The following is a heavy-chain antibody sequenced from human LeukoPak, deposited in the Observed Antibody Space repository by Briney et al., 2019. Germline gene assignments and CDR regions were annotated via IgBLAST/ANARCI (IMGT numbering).Heavy chain of an antibody. V-gene: IGHV4-39*01. J-gene: IGHJ4*02. D-gene: IGHD2-15*01. CDR2: IYYSGST. CDR1: GGSLSSSSYY. CDR3: AILGRSSYYYFDY. Sequence: SETLSLTCTVSGGSLSSSSYYWGWLRQPPGRGGEWVGSIYYSGSTYYNPSLKSRVTISVDTSKNQFSLKLSSVTAADTAVYYCAILGRSSYYYFDYWGQGTLVTVSS.